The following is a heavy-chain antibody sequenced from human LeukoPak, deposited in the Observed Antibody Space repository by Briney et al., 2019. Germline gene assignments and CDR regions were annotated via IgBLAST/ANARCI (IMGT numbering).Heavy chain of an antibody. CDR2: IYTSGST. Sequence: PSETLSLTCTVSGGSISSGSYYWSWLRQPAGKGLEWIVRIYTSGSTNYNPSLKSRVTISVDTSKNQFSLKLSSVTAADTAVYYCARGITMVRGVIPRPNWFDPWGQGTLVTVSS. CDR3: ARGITMVRGVIPRPNWFDP. V-gene: IGHV4-61*02. CDR1: GGSISSGSYY. D-gene: IGHD3-10*01. J-gene: IGHJ5*02.